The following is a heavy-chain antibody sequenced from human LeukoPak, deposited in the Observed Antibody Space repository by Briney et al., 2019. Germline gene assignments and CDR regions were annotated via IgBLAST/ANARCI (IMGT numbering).Heavy chain of an antibody. D-gene: IGHD6-19*01. V-gene: IGHV1-2*02. Sequence: ASVKVSCKASAYTFTGYYMHWVRQAPGQGLEWMGWINPNSGGTNYAQKFQGRVTMTRDTSISTAYMELSRLRSDDTAVYYCARDRGIAVAGTIVWYYYYGMDVWGQGTTVTVSS. CDR2: INPNSGGT. CDR1: AYTFTGYY. J-gene: IGHJ6*02. CDR3: ARDRGIAVAGTIVWYYYYGMDV.